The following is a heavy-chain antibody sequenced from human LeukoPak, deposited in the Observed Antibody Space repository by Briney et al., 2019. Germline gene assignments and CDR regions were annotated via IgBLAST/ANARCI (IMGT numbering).Heavy chain of an antibody. CDR3: VRGGSSSWYGRELYFDR. CDR2: TYYRSQWYN. CDR1: GGSVSSNSAT. V-gene: IGHV6-1*01. J-gene: IGHJ5*02. D-gene: IGHD6-13*01. Sequence: SQTLSLTCAISGGSVSSNSATWNWVRQSPSRGLEWLGRTYYRSQWYNDYAVSVKNRITINPDTSKNHFSLQLNSVTPEDTAVYYCVRGGSSSWYGRELYFDRWGQGTLVTVSS.